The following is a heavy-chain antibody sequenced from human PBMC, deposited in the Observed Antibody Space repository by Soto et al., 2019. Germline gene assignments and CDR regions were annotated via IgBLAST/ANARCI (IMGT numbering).Heavy chain of an antibody. CDR1: GGTFSSYT. V-gene: IGHV1-69*08. D-gene: IGHD6-6*01. Sequence: QVQLVQSGAEVKKPGSSVKVSCKASGGTFSSYTISWVRQAPGQGLEWMGRIIPILGIANYAQKFQGRVTITADKSTSTAYMELSSLRSEDTAVYYCARDQGYFSNSSSSPLFDYWGQGTLVTVSS. J-gene: IGHJ4*02. CDR2: IIPILGIA. CDR3: ARDQGYFSNSSSSPLFDY.